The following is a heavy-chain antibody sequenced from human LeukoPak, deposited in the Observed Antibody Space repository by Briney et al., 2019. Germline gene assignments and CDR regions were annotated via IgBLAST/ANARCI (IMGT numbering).Heavy chain of an antibody. V-gene: IGHV3-48*01. D-gene: IGHD3-10*01. J-gene: IGHJ4*02. CDR3: ARDGGSGSY. CDR2: ISSSSSTI. Sequence: GGSLRLSCAASGFTFSSYEMNWVRQAPGKGLEWVSYISSSSSTIYYADSVKGRFTISRDNAKNSLYLQMNSLRAEDTAVYYCARDGGSGSYWGQGTLVTVSS. CDR1: GFTFSSYE.